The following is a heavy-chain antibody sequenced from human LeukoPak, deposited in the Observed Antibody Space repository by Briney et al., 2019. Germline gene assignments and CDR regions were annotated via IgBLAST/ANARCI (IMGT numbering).Heavy chain of an antibody. D-gene: IGHD3-3*01. J-gene: IGHJ4*02. CDR3: ARDGASGYLADY. CDR1: GYTLTGYY. CDR2: INPNSGGT. Sequence: GASVKVSCKASGYTLTGYYMHWVRQAPGQGLEWMGWINPNSGGTNYAQKFQGRVTMTRDTSISTAYMELSRLGSDDTAVYYCARDGASGYLADYWGPGTLVTVSS. V-gene: IGHV1-2*02.